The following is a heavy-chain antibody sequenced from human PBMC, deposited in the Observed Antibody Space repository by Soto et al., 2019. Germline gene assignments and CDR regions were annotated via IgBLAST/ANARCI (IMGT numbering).Heavy chain of an antibody. J-gene: IGHJ4*02. CDR2: IILPFGTP. V-gene: IGHV1-69*05. CDR3: ARGIAPYYFDY. D-gene: IGHD6-13*01. CDR1: GGTFSNYA. Sequence: GASVKVSCKASGGTFSNYAISWVRQAPGQGLEWMGGIILPFGTPKYSQKFQGRVTITRDTSASTAYMELSSLRSVDTAVYYCARGIAPYYFDYWGQGTLVTVSS.